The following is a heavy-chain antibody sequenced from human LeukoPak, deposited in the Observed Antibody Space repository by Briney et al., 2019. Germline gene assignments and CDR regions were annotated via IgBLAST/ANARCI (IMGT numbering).Heavy chain of an antibody. D-gene: IGHD3-9*01. Sequence: PGGSLRLSCAASGFTVSSYAMSWVRQAPGKGLEWVSAVSGSGGSTYYADSVKGRFTISRDNSKNTLYPQMNSLRAEDTAVYYCAKVPTGYYSGDDAFGIWGQGTMVTASS. J-gene: IGHJ3*02. CDR1: GFTVSSYA. CDR2: VSGSGGST. CDR3: AKVPTGYYSGDDAFGI. V-gene: IGHV3-23*01.